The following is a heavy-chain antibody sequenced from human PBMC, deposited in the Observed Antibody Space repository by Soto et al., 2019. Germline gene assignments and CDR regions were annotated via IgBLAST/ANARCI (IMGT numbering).Heavy chain of an antibody. V-gene: IGHV4-34*01. J-gene: IGHJ4*02. CDR2: INHSGST. Sequence: SGNLSLTCADYCGSFCGSYWTWIRQPPGTGLEWIGEINHSGSTNYNPSLKSRVTISVDTSKNEVSLKLTSVTAADTAVYYCARLGGYYQALDSWGQGTVVT. D-gene: IGHD3-22*01. CDR1: CGSFCGSY. CDR3: ARLGGYYQALDS.